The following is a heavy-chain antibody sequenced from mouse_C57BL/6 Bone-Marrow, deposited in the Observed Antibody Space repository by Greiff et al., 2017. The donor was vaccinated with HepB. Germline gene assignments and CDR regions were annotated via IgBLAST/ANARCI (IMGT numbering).Heavy chain of an antibody. J-gene: IGHJ2*01. CDR1: GYAFSSSW. Sequence: VQVVESGPELVKPGASVKISCKASGYAFSSSWMNWVKQRPGKGLEWIGRIYPGDGDTNYNGKFKGKATLTADKSSSTAYMQLSSLTSEDSAVYFCASFYYFDYWGQGTTLTVSS. V-gene: IGHV1-82*01. CDR3: ASFYYFDY. CDR2: IYPGDGDT.